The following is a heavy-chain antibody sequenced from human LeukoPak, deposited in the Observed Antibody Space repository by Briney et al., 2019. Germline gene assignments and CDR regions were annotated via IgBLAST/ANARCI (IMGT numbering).Heavy chain of an antibody. CDR1: GFTFSDYY. V-gene: IGHV3-11*04. CDR2: ISSSGST. J-gene: IGHJ4*02. D-gene: IGHD3-22*01. Sequence: GGSLRLSCAASGFTFSDYYMSWIRQAPGKGLEWVSYISSSGSTYYADSVKGRFTISRGNAKNSLYLQMNSLRAEDTAVYYCARTYYYDSSPNRDYWGQGTLVTVSS. CDR3: ARTYYYDSSPNRDY.